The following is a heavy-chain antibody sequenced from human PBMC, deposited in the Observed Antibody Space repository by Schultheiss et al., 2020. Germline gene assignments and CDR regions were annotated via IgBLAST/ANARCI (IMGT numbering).Heavy chain of an antibody. CDR1: GFTFSSYG. CDR2: IWYDGGTK. V-gene: IGHV3-33*01. CDR3: ARDPENYYYYGMDV. J-gene: IGHJ6*02. Sequence: GGSLRLSCAASGFTFSSYGMHWVRQAPGKGLEWVAVIWYDGGTKYYADSVKGRFTISRDNSKNTMYLQMNSLRAEDTAVYYCARDPENYYYYGMDVWGQGTTVTVSS.